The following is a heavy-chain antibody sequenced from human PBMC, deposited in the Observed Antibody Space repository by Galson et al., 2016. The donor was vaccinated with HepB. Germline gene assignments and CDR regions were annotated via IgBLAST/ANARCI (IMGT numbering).Heavy chain of an antibody. Sequence: SLRLSCAASGFTLSSYSMNWVRQAPGKGLEWVSTISGSGTYRYYADSVKGRFTISRDNARNSLYLQMNSLRAEDTAVYYCARGDSTGWYGDNFWGQGTLVTVSS. V-gene: IGHV3-21*01. D-gene: IGHD6-19*01. J-gene: IGHJ4*02. CDR2: ISGSGTYR. CDR1: GFTLSSYS. CDR3: ARGDSTGWYGDNF.